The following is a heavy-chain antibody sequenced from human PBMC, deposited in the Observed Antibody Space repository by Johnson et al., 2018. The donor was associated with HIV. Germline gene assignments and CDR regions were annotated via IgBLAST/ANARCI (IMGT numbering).Heavy chain of an antibody. D-gene: IGHD5-24*01. CDR3: ARACRDGYTCDAFDI. J-gene: IGHJ3*02. CDR2: LFSGGSI. V-gene: IGHV3-53*01. CDR1: GFTVSSNY. Sequence: VQLVESGGGLIQPGGSLRLSCAASGFTVSSNYMSCVRQAPGTGLEWASVLFSGGSIYFADSVKGRFTISRDNSKNTLYLQMNSLRAEDTAVYYCARACRDGYTCDAFDIWGQVTMVTVSS.